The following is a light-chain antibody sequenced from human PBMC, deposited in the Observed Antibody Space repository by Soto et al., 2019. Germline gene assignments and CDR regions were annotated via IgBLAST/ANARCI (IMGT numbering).Light chain of an antibody. V-gene: IGLV1-40*01. CDR3: AAWDDSLNGYV. J-gene: IGLJ1*01. CDR1: SSNIGAGYD. CDR2: GNR. Sequence: QSVLTQPPSVSGAPGQRVTISCTGNSSNIGAGYDVHWYQQLPGTAPKLLIFGNRNRPSGVPDRFSGSKSGTSASLAISGLQSEDEADYYCAAWDDSLNGYVFGAGTKVTVL.